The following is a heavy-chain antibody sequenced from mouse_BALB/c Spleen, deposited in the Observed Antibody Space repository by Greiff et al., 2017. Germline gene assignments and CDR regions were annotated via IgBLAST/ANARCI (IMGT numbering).Heavy chain of an antibody. CDR3: ARGDYYGSSSLAMDY. D-gene: IGHD1-1*01. J-gene: IGHJ4*01. CDR1: GYTFTSYW. CDR2: IDPSDSYT. V-gene: IGHV1-69*02. Sequence: QVQLQQPGAELVKPGASVKLSCKASGYTFTSYWMHWVKQRPGQGLEWIGEIDPSDSYTNYNQKFKGKATLTVDKSSSTAYMQLSSLTSEDSAVYYCARGDYYGSSSLAMDYWGQGTSVTVSS.